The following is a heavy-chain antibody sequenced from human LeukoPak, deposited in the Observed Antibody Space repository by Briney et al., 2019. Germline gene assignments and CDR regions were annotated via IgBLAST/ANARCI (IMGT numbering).Heavy chain of an antibody. CDR1: GGSISTYY. CDR2: IYYSGGT. CDR3: ARDAGGYNYGYYFDY. D-gene: IGHD5-18*01. Sequence: PSQTLSLTCTVSGGSISTYYRSWNRHPPGKRLELIGYIYYSGGTNYHPSLKSRVTISIATSKNQFSLKLTSVTAADTAVYYCARDAGGYNYGYYFDYWGQGTLVTVSS. V-gene: IGHV4-59*13. J-gene: IGHJ4*02.